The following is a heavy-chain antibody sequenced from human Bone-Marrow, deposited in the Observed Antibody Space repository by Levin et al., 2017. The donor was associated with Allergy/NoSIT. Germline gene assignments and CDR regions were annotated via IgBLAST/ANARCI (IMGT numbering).Heavy chain of an antibody. J-gene: IGHJ5*02. D-gene: IGHD2-21*01. Sequence: ASVKVSCKASGYTFTNDYMHWVRQAPGEGLEWMGIIDPSINIATYAQKFQDRVSMTSDTSTSTVYMEMSGLSYEDTAIYYCAKDAWECVGVSGLVPFDPWGQGTLVTVSS. V-gene: IGHV1-46*01. CDR3: AKDAWECVGVSGLVPFDP. CDR2: IDPSINIA. CDR1: GYTFTNDY.